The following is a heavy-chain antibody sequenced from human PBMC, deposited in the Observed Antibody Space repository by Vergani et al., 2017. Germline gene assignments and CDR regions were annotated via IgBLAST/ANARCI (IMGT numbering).Heavy chain of an antibody. CDR3: ARGWYYYDYNWFDP. D-gene: IGHD3-22*01. J-gene: IGHJ5*02. V-gene: IGHV4-39*07. CDR2: IYYSGST. Sequence: QLQLQESGPGLVKPSETLSLTCTVSGGSISSSSYYWGWIRQHPGKGLEWIGSIYYSGSTYYNPSLKSRVTISVDTSKNPLSLKLSSVTAADTAVYYCARGWYYYDYNWFDPWGQGTLVTVSS. CDR1: GGSISSSSYY.